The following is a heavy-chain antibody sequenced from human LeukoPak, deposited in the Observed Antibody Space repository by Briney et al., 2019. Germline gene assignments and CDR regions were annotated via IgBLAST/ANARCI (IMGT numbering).Heavy chain of an antibody. J-gene: IGHJ4*02. CDR3: ARGGSSSWEIDY. D-gene: IGHD6-13*01. Sequence: SETLSLTCSVSGGSISSSSYYWSWIRQPPGKGLEWIGYIYYSGSTNYNPSLKSRVTISVDTSKNQFSLKLSSVTAADTAVYYCARGGSSSWEIDYWGQGTLVTVSS. V-gene: IGHV4-61*01. CDR2: IYYSGST. CDR1: GGSISSSSYY.